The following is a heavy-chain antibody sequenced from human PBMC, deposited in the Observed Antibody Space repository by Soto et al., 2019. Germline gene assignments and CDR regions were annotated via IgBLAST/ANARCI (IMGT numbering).Heavy chain of an antibody. V-gene: IGHV1-2*02. D-gene: IGHD2-8*01. CDR3: ATTSNAIPRIHYYYSGMDV. J-gene: IGHJ6*02. Sequence: ASVKVSCKTSGTTFTGNYIHWVRQAPGQGLEWMGWINPNTGATKFAQMFQGRVTMTRDTSRDTSIRTAYMELSRLRSDDTAIYFCATTSNAIPRIHYYYSGMDVWGQGTSVTVSS. CDR2: INPNTGAT. CDR1: GTTFTGNY.